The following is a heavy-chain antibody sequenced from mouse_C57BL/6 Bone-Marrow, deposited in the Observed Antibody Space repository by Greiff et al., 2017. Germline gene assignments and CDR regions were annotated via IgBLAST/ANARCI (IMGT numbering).Heavy chain of an antibody. CDR1: GFTFSSYA. CDR3: ARDPY. Sequence: EVQGVESGGGLVKPGGSLKLSCAASGFTFSSYAMSWVRQTPEKRLEWVATISDGGSYTYYPDNVQGRFTISRDNAKNNLYLQMSHLKSEDTSMYYCARDPYWGQGTSVTVSS. CDR2: ISDGGSYT. V-gene: IGHV5-4*01. J-gene: IGHJ4*01.